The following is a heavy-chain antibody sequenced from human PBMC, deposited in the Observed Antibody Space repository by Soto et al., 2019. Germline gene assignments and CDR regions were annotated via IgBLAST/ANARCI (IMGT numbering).Heavy chain of an antibody. Sequence: QVQLVESGGDLVKPGGSLRLSCAASGYTFSDYYMSWIRQAPGKGLEWISYIDTSGTKIYYADSVKGRFTITRDNAKNSLYLAMNSLRDEDTAVYYCASHYDMWSGYLSPWDYWGKGTLVTVSS. CDR3: ASHYDMWSGYLSPWDY. V-gene: IGHV3-11*01. CDR1: GYTFSDYY. D-gene: IGHD3-3*01. CDR2: IDTSGTKI. J-gene: IGHJ4*02.